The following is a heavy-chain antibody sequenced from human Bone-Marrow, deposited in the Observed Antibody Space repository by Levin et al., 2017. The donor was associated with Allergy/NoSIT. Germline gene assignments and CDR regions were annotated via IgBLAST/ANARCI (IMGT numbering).Heavy chain of an antibody. J-gene: IGHJ4*02. Sequence: GESLKISCRTSGYTFSDYGISWVRQAPGQGLEWMGWIGNYNGNTIYAQKLQGRVTMTTDTSTSTAYMELRGLTSDDTAVYYCARAGAAVTTHFAGWGQGTLVTVSS. CDR1: GYTFSDYG. D-gene: IGHD4-17*01. CDR2: IGNYNGNT. V-gene: IGHV1-18*01. CDR3: ARAGAAVTTHFAG.